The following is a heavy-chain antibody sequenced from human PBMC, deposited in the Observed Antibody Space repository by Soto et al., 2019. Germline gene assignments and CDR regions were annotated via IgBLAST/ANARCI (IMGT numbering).Heavy chain of an antibody. CDR2: ISYDGSNK. Sequence: GGSLRLSCSASGFTFSSYGMHWVRQAPGKGLEWVAVISYDGSNKYYADSVKGRFTISRDNSKNTLYLQMNSLRAEDTAVYYCAKDNGYSVLVPAANFDYWGQGTLVTVSS. CDR3: AKDNGYSVLVPAANFDY. D-gene: IGHD2-2*01. J-gene: IGHJ4*02. CDR1: GFTFSSYG. V-gene: IGHV3-30*18.